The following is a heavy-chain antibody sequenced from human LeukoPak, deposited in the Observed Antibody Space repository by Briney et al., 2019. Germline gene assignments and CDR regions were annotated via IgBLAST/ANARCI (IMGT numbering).Heavy chain of an antibody. CDR1: GYTFTSYG. CDR3: ATVGSSGWEPEV. J-gene: IGHJ4*02. V-gene: IGHV1-18*01. Sequence: ASVKVSCKASGYTFTSYGISWVRQAPGQGLEWMGWISAYNGNTNYAQKLQGRVTMTTDTSTSTAYMELSSLRSEDTAVYYCATVGSSGWEPEVWGQGTLVTVSS. CDR2: ISAYNGNT. D-gene: IGHD6-19*01.